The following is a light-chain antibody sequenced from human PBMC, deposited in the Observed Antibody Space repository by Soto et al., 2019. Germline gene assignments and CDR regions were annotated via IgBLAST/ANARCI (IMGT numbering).Light chain of an antibody. CDR1: QSVSSY. CDR2: DAS. V-gene: IGKV3-11*01. J-gene: IGKJ1*01. Sequence: EIVLTQSPATLSLSPGERATLACRASQSVSSYLAWYQQKPGQGPRLLIYDASNRATGIPARFSGSGSGTDFTLTISSLEPEDIAVYYCQQRSNWPKSFGQGTKVEIK. CDR3: QQRSNWPKS.